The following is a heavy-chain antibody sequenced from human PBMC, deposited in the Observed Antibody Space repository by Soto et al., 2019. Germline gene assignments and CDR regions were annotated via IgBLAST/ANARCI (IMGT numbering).Heavy chain of an antibody. Sequence: RGESLKISCEGSGSSLSTSWIAWARQMPGKGLEWVGVIFFGDSDTRYGPSFQGQVTLSVDKSITTAYLQWNSLKTSDTAIYYCARHYHGFDYWGQGTPVTVSS. V-gene: IGHV5-51*01. J-gene: IGHJ4*02. CDR3: ARHYHGFDY. D-gene: IGHD3-16*02. CDR1: GSSLSTSW. CDR2: IFFGDSDT.